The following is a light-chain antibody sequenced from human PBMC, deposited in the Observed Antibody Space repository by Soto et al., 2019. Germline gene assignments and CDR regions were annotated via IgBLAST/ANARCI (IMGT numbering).Light chain of an antibody. CDR2: LAS. V-gene: IGKV1-39*01. CDR1: QSISHS. J-gene: IGKJ1*01. Sequence: DIQMTQSPSSLSASIGDRVTISCRASQSISHSLTWFQQKPGKAPRLLISLASNLQSGVPSRFSGSGSGTDFTLTISSLQPEDFATYYCQQSYKSWTFGQGTKVEIK. CDR3: QQSYKSWT.